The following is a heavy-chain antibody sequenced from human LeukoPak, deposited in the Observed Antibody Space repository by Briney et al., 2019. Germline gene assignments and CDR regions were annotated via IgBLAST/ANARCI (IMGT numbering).Heavy chain of an antibody. CDR1: GYRFTSYW. Sequence: GESLKISCKGSGYRFTSYWIGWVRQMPGKGLEWMGIIYPGDSDTRYSPSFQGQVTISADKSISTAYLQWSSLKASDTAMYYCARQPTYGSGSPYFDYWGQGTLVTVSS. D-gene: IGHD3-10*01. J-gene: IGHJ4*02. CDR3: ARQPTYGSGSPYFDY. V-gene: IGHV5-51*01. CDR2: IYPGDSDT.